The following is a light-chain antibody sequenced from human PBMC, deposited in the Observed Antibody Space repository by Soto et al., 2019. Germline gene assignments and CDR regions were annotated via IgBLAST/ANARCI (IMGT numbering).Light chain of an antibody. Sequence: EIVLTQSPGTLSLSPGERATLSCRTGQSVSGNYLIWYQQKPGQPPRLLIYGVSSRATGIPDRFSGSGSETDFTLTISRLEPEDFAVYYCQQFSAFGQGTKVELK. CDR3: QQFSA. CDR1: QSVSGNY. CDR2: GVS. J-gene: IGKJ1*01. V-gene: IGKV3-20*01.